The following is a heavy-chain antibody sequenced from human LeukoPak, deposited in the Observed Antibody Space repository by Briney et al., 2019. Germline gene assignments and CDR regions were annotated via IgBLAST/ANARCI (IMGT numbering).Heavy chain of an antibody. V-gene: IGHV4-4*07. CDR2: IYTSGST. D-gene: IGHD3-3*01. CDR3: ARGITIFGVVTRFDY. Sequence: PETLSLTCTVPGGSISSYYWSWIRQPAGKGLEWIGRIYTSGSTNYNPSLKSRVTMSVDTSKNQFSLKLSSVTAADTAVYYCARGITIFGVVTRFDYWGQGTLVTVSS. CDR1: GGSISSYY. J-gene: IGHJ4*02.